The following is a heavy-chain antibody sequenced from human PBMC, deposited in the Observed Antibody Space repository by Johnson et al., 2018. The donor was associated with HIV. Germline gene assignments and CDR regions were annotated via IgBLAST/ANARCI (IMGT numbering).Heavy chain of an antibody. D-gene: IGHD4-17*01. J-gene: IGHJ3*02. V-gene: IGHV3-30*18. CDR1: GFTFSSYG. CDR2: ISYDGSNK. Sequence: QVQLVESGGGVVQPGRSLRLSCAASGFTFSSYGMHWVRQAPGKGLAWVAVISYDGSNKYYADSVKGRFPISRDNSKNTLYLQMNSLRAEDTAVYYCAKLPVLYGDFDDAFNIWGQGTMVTVSS. CDR3: AKLPVLYGDFDDAFNI.